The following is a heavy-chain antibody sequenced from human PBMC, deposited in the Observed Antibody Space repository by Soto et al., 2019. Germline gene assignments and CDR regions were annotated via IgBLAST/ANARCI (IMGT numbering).Heavy chain of an antibody. V-gene: IGHV4-30-2*06. CDR3: ARDYYGMDV. CDR1: GGSISSGGYS. CDR2: TYQSGSA. J-gene: IGHJ6*02. Sequence: NPXGTLSLTCTVSGGSISSGGYSWTWIRQSPGKGLEWIGYTYQSGSAYYNPSLKSRVTISVDRSKNQFSLNLTSVTAADTAVYYCARDYYGMDVWGQGTTVTVSS.